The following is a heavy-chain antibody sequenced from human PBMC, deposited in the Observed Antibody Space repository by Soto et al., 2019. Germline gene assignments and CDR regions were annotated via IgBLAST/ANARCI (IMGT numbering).Heavy chain of an antibody. D-gene: IGHD3-10*01. CDR3: ARHNYGSGSTYFDY. V-gene: IGHV4-59*01. Sequence: PSETLSLTCTVSGGSISSYYWSWIRQPPGKGLEWIGYMYNTGSTIYNPSLKSRVTISVDMSKNQFSLKLNSVTAAVTSVYFCARHNYGSGSTYFDYWGQGTLVTVSS. J-gene: IGHJ4*02. CDR1: GGSISSYY. CDR2: MYNTGST.